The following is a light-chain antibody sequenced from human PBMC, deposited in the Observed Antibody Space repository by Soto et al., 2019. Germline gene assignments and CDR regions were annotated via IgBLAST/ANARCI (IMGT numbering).Light chain of an antibody. V-gene: IGLV6-57*02. CDR1: SGSIASNY. CDR2: EDN. J-gene: IGLJ2*01. CDR3: QSSESSSVL. Sequence: NFMLTQPHSVSESPGETVTISCTGSSGSIASNYVQWYQQRPGSAPTTVIYEDNQRPSGVPDRFSGSIDSSSNSASLTISGLRTEDEADYYCQSSESSSVLFGGGTKLTVL.